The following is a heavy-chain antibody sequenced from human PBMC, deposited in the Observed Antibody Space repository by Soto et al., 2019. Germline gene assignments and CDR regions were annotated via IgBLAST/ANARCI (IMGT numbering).Heavy chain of an antibody. D-gene: IGHD3-16*02. V-gene: IGHV3-30*18. CDR3: AKALGELSPESYDH. J-gene: IGHJ4*02. CDR1: GFTFSSYG. CDR2: ISYDGSNQ. Sequence: QVQLAESGGGVVQPGRSLRLSCAASGFTFSSYGMHWVRQAPGKGLEWVTIISYDGSNQYYADSVKGRFTISRDNSKNTLYLQMNSLRADDTAVYYCAKALGELSPESYDHWGQGVLVTVSS.